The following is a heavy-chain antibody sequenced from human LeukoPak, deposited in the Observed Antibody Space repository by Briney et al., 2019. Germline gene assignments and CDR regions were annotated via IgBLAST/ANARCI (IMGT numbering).Heavy chain of an antibody. CDR2: INPSGST. V-gene: IGHV4-34*01. CDR3: ARGPYCSGGSCYSRFDY. CDR1: GGSFSGYY. Sequence: SETLSLTCAVYGGSFSGYYWTWIRQAPGKGLEWIGEINPSGSTNYNPSLKSRVTISVDTSKNQFSLKLSSVTAADTAVYYCARGPYCSGGSCYSRFDYWGQGTLVTVSS. D-gene: IGHD2-15*01. J-gene: IGHJ4*02.